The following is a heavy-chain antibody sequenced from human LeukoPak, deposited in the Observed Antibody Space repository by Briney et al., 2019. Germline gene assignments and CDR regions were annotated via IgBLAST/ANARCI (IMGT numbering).Heavy chain of an antibody. CDR1: GFTFNDYY. CDR3: ARDRGRYYMDV. D-gene: IGHD6-25*01. V-gene: IGHV3-11*04. J-gene: IGHJ6*03. Sequence: PGGSLRLSCAASGFTFNDYYMSWIRQAPGKGLEWVSYISSSGLSIYYADSVKGRFTISRDNAKNSLYLQMNSLRAEDTAVYYCARDRGRYYMDVWGKGTTVTISS. CDR2: ISSSGLSI.